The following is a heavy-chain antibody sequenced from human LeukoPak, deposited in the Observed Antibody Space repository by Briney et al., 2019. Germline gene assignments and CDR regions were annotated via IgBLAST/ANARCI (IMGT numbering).Heavy chain of an antibody. CDR2: IYSGGST. CDR3: VMYTWGNVPDI. D-gene: IGHD1-20*01. J-gene: IGHJ3*02. V-gene: IGHV3-66*01. Sequence: GGSLRLSCAASGFTFSSYSMNWVRQAPGKGLEWVSVIYSGGSTYYADSVKGRFTISRDNAKNTLYLQMNSLRAEDTAVYFCVMYTWGNVPDIWGQGTLVTVSS. CDR1: GFTFSSYS.